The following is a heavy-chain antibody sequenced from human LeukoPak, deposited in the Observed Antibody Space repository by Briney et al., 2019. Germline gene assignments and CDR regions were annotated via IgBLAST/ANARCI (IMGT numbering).Heavy chain of an antibody. CDR1: GYTFTSYD. J-gene: IGHJ3*02. D-gene: IGHD3-3*01. CDR3: AREKRITIFGVVKNAFDI. Sequence: ASVKVSCKASGYTFTSYDINWVRQATGQGLEWMGWMNPNSGNTGYAQKFQGRVTMTRNTSISTAYMELSSLRSEDTAVYYCAREKRITIFGVVKNAFDIWGQGTMVTVSS. CDR2: MNPNSGNT. V-gene: IGHV1-8*01.